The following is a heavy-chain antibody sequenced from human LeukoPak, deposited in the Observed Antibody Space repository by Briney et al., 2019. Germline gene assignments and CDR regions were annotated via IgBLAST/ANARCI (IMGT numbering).Heavy chain of an antibody. D-gene: IGHD2-2*01. J-gene: IGHJ4*02. V-gene: IGHV4-34*01. CDR1: GGSFSGYY. CDR2: INHSGST. Sequence: PSETLSLTCAVYGGSFSGYYWSWIRQPPGKGLEWIGEINHSGSTNYNPSLKSRVTISVDTSKNQFSLKLSSVTAADTAVYYCARVVVVVPAARGKYSDYWGQGTLVTVSS. CDR3: ARVVVVVPAARGKYSDY.